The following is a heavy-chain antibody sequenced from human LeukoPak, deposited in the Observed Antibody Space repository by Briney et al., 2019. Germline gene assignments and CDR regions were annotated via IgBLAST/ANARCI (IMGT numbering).Heavy chain of an antibody. J-gene: IGHJ6*03. Sequence: KAGGSLRLSCAASGFTFSAYSMNWVRQAPGKGLEWVSSITSGDFVYFADSLKGRFTISRDNAKSSLYLQMNSLRADDTAVYYCARGGFNMVRGVIIPSSSYFYYMDIWGKGTTVTVSS. CDR1: GFTFSAYS. CDR3: ARGGFNMVRGVIIPSSSYFYYMDI. CDR2: ITSGDFV. D-gene: IGHD3-10*01. V-gene: IGHV3-69-1*01.